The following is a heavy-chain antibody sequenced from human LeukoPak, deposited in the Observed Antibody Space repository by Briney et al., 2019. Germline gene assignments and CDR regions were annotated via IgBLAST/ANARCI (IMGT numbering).Heavy chain of an antibody. V-gene: IGHV4-59*01. Sequence: SETLSLTCTVSGGSMSSYYWSWIRQPPGKGLEWIGHIFYSGTTKYNPSLKSRVTISVDTSKNQFSLNLGSVTAADTAVYFCARETIAVAGTSRTSSNWFDPWGQGTLVTVSS. J-gene: IGHJ5*02. CDR1: GGSMSSYY. CDR3: ARETIAVAGTSRTSSNWFDP. CDR2: IFYSGTT. D-gene: IGHD6-19*01.